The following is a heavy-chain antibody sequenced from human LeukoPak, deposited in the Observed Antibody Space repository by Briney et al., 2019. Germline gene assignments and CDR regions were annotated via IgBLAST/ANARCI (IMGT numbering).Heavy chain of an antibody. Sequence: GGTLRLSCAASGFTFSSYAMIWVRQAPGKGLEWVSMITSGGSRYYADSVKGRFTISRDNFKNTLYLQMHSLGAEDTAVYYCASRDVLNAFDIWGQGTMVYVSS. CDR3: ASRDVLNAFDI. CDR2: ITSGGSR. D-gene: IGHD3-16*01. J-gene: IGHJ3*02. CDR1: GFTFSSYA. V-gene: IGHV3-23*01.